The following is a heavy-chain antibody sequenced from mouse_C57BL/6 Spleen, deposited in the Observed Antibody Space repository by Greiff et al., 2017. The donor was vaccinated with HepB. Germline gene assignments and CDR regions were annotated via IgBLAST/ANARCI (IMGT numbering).Heavy chain of an antibody. Sequence: QVQLKQPGAELVKPGASVKMSCKASGYTFTSYWITWVKQRPGQGLEWIGDIYPGSGSTNYNEKFKSKATLTVDTSSSTAYMQLSSLTSEDSAVYYCARITTVVAKDYAMDYWGQGTSVTVSS. V-gene: IGHV1-55*01. D-gene: IGHD1-1*01. J-gene: IGHJ4*01. CDR2: IYPGSGST. CDR3: ARITTVVAKDYAMDY. CDR1: GYTFTSYW.